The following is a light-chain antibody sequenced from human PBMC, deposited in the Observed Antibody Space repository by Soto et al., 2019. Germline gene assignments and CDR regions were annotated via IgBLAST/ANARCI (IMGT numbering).Light chain of an antibody. J-gene: IGKJ3*01. Sequence: DIQMTQSPSSLSASVGDRVTITCRASLPISNYLAWYQQKPGKVPKLLIYAASTLEPGVPSRFSGSGFGTDFTLSISSLQPEDFATYYCQKYNGAPFTFGPGTKVDIK. CDR2: AAS. CDR1: LPISNY. V-gene: IGKV1-27*01. CDR3: QKYNGAPFT.